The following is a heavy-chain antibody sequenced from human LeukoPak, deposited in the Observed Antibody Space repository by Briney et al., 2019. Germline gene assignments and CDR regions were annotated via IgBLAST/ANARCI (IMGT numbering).Heavy chain of an antibody. J-gene: IGHJ4*02. V-gene: IGHV4-39*07. CDR2: IYYSGST. D-gene: IGHD3-10*01. Sequence: SETLSLTCTVSGGSISSSSYYWGWIRQPPGKGLEWIGSIYYSGSTYYNPSLKSRVTISVDTSKNQFSLKLSSVTAADTAVYYCARGSGGSGSFFDYWGQGTLVTVSS. CDR1: GGSISSSSYY. CDR3: ARGSGGSGSFFDY.